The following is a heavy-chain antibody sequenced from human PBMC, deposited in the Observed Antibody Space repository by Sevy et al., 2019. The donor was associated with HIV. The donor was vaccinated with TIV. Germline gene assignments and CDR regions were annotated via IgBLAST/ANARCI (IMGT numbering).Heavy chain of an antibody. J-gene: IGHJ6*02. D-gene: IGHD6-13*01. CDR3: GRDRLGATAEYMFQNYYYYGMDV. V-gene: IGHV4-30-4*01. CDR2: IHYTGST. CDR1: GGSISSGVYY. Sequence: SETLSLTCTVSGGSISSGVYYWSWIRQPPGKGLEWIGYIHYTGSTFYNPSLKSRITIPLDTSKNQFSLKLSSVTAADTAVYYCGRDRLGATAEYMFQNYYYYGMDVWGQGTTVTVSS.